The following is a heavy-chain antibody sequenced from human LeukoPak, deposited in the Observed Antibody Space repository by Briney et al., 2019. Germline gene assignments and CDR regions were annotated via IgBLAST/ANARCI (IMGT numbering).Heavy chain of an antibody. V-gene: IGHV4-59*01. CDR2: IYYSGST. CDR3: ASGDDYGDYEI. CDR1: GGSISRYY. J-gene: IGHJ4*02. Sequence: SETLSLTCTVSGGSISRYYWSWIRQPPGKGLEWIGYIYYSGSTHYNPSLKSRVTISVDTSKNQFSLKLSSVTAADTAVYYCASGDDYGDYEIWGQGTLVTVSS. D-gene: IGHD4-17*01.